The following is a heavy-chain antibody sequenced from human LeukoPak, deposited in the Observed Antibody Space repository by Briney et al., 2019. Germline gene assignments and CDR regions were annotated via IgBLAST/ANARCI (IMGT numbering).Heavy chain of an antibody. CDR2: IYPGDSDT. Sequence: PGESLKISCKGSGSSFTSYWIGWVRQMPGKGLEWMGIIYPGDSDTRYSPSFQGQVTISADKSISTAYLQWSSLKASDTAMYYCARDAPNYDILTGYRAFDIWGQGTMVTVSS. CDR3: ARDAPNYDILTGYRAFDI. CDR1: GSSFTSYW. D-gene: IGHD3-9*01. V-gene: IGHV5-51*01. J-gene: IGHJ3*02.